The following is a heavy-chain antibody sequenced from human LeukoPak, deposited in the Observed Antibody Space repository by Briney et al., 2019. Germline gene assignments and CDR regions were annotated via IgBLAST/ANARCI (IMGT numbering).Heavy chain of an antibody. CDR2: VQYDGTKK. D-gene: IGHD6-13*01. CDR1: GFPFSSYG. V-gene: IGHV3-30*02. CDR3: AKTYSGSWYGSPKPFFDY. Sequence: GGSLRLSCAASGFPFSSYGMNWVRQAPGKGLEWVAFVQYDGTKKFYADYVKGRFTISRDNSKNTLYLQMNSLRGEDTAVYYCAKTYSGSWYGSPKPFFDYWGQGTLVTVSS. J-gene: IGHJ4*02.